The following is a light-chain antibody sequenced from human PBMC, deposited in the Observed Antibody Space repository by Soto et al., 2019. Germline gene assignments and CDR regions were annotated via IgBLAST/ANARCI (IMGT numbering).Light chain of an antibody. CDR3: AAWGDSLNTWV. Sequence: QSVLTQPPSASGTPGQRVTISGSGSSSNIGSNAVSWYQHFPGTAPKVLIYSDDQRPSGVPDRFSGSKSGTSASLAISGLRAEDEADYFCAAWGDSLNTWVFGGGTKVTVL. J-gene: IGLJ3*02. CDR2: SDD. CDR1: SSNIGSNA. V-gene: IGLV1-44*01.